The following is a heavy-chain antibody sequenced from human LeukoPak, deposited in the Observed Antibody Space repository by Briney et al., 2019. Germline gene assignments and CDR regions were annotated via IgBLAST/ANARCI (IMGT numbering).Heavy chain of an antibody. Sequence: PGGSLRLSCAASGFTFSNAWMSWVRQAPGKSLEWGGHIKSKPDGGTTDYTAPVQGRFTISRDDSKNTLYLQMNSLKTEDTAVYYCTTGFSWFEYFQHWGQGTLVTVSS. CDR2: IKSKPDGGTT. J-gene: IGHJ1*01. CDR3: TTGFSWFEYFQH. CDR1: GFTFSNAW. D-gene: IGHD6-13*01. V-gene: IGHV3-15*01.